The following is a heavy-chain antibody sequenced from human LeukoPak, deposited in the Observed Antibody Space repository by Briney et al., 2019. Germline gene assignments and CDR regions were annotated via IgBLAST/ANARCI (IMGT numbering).Heavy chain of an antibody. CDR2: IHHSGST. V-gene: IGHV4-4*02. J-gene: IGHJ3*02. CDR1: GGSVSRSNW. Sequence: SETLSLTCAVSGGSVSRSNWWNWVRQPPGKGLEWIGEIHHSGSTNYNPSLKSRVTISVDTSENHFSLKVTSVTAADTAVYYCARWRHGYNSVDAFDIWGQGVMVTVSS. D-gene: IGHD5-24*01. CDR3: ARWRHGYNSVDAFDI.